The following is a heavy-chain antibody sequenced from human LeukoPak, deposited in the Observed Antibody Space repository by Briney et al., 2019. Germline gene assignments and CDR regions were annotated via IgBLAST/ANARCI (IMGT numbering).Heavy chain of an antibody. CDR3: ARVATHSGSYYPGRYYFDY. V-gene: IGHV1-18*01. CDR1: GYTFTSYS. D-gene: IGHD1-26*01. CDR2: ISAYNGNT. Sequence: ASVKVSCKASGYTFTSYSISWVRQAPGQGLEWMGWISAYNGNTNYAQKLQGRVTMTTDTSTSTAYMELRSLRSDDTAVYYCARVATHSGSYYPGRYYFDYWGQGTLVTVSS. J-gene: IGHJ4*02.